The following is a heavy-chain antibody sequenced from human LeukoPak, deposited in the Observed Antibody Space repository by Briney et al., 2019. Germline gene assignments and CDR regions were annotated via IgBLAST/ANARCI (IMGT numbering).Heavy chain of an antibody. CDR3: AREDGGTHSFDY. V-gene: IGHV4-39*07. Sequence: SLTCXVSGGSLSSRSHYWGWIRQPPGKGLEWIGSISHSGNTYYTPSLKSRVTISADTSRNQFSLELRSVTAADTALYYCAREDGGTHSFDYWGQGTLVTVSS. CDR2: ISHSGNT. CDR1: GGSLSSRSHY. D-gene: IGHD4-23*01. J-gene: IGHJ4*02.